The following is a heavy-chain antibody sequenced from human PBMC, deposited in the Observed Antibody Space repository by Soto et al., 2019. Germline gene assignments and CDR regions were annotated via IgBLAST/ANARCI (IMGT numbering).Heavy chain of an antibody. V-gene: IGHV3-30-3*01. CDR1: GFTFSSYA. CDR3: VRDGTGTTVFYYYGMDV. CDR2: ISYDGSNK. Sequence: GGSLRLSCAASGFTFSSYAMHWVRQSPGKGLEWVAVISYDGSNKYYADSVKGRFTISRDNSKNTLYLQMNSLRAEDTAVYYCVRDGTGTTVFYYYGMDVWGQGTTVTVSS. D-gene: IGHD1-7*01. J-gene: IGHJ6*02.